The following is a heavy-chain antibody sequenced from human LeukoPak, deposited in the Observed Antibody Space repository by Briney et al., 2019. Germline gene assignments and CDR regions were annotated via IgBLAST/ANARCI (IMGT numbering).Heavy chain of an antibody. CDR1: GYTFTAYY. D-gene: IGHD1-26*01. V-gene: IGHV1-2*02. Sequence: ASVKVSCKASGYTFTAYYMHWVRQAPGQGLEWMGWISPTSGDTNYAQKFQGRVIMTRDTSISTAYMELSRLRSDDTAVYYCAREARRGRWFDPWGQGTLVTVSS. CDR3: AREARRGRWFDP. CDR2: ISPTSGDT. J-gene: IGHJ5*02.